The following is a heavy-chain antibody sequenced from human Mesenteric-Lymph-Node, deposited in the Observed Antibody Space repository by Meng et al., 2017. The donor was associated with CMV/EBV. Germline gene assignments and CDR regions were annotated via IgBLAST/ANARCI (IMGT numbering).Heavy chain of an antibody. CDR1: GFTVSSDD. V-gene: IGHV3-53*01. J-gene: IGHJ6*02. D-gene: IGHD2-15*01. CDR3: ARRGSGGRTMDV. CDR2: LYSGGSR. Sequence: GGSLRLSCAASGFTVSSDDMSWVRQARGTGLERVSILYSGGSRYYADSVKVRCTISRDNSKNTLYLQMNSLSAEDTAVYYCARRGSGGRTMDVWGQGTTVTVSS.